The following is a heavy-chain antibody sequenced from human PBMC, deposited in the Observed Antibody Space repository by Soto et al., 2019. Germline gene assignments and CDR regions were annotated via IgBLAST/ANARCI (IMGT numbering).Heavy chain of an antibody. Sequence: GGSLRLSCAASGFSFSGSSMNWLRLAPGKGLEWISYISYVTSRTYYADSVKGRFTIPRDNAKSSLYLQMNSLRVEDTAVYYCARDLGNYDSSGYFDYWGLGTQVTVSS. D-gene: IGHD3-22*01. J-gene: IGHJ4*02. CDR1: GFSFSGSS. CDR3: ARDLGNYDSSGYFDY. V-gene: IGHV3-48*01. CDR2: ISYVTSRT.